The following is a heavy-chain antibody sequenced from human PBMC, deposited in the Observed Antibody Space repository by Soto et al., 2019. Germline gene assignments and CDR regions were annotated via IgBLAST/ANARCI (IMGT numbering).Heavy chain of an antibody. CDR1: GFTFSSHA. Sequence: EVQLLESGGGLVQPGGSLRLSCAVSGFTFSSHAMSWVRQAPGKGLECVSSITGSGDSTYYADSVKGRFTISRDKSKSTLYLQMNSRRAEDTAVYYCAKDLKFSGWLSAQTFDYWGQGTQVTVSS. CDR3: AKDLKFSGWLSAQTFDY. V-gene: IGHV3-23*01. D-gene: IGHD6-19*01. CDR2: ITGSGDST. J-gene: IGHJ4*02.